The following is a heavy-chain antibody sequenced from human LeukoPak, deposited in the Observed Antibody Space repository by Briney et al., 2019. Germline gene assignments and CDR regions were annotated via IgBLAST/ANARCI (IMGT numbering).Heavy chain of an antibody. CDR2: IRLDGSNK. CDR3: AKESPYYYDSSDFFPPDY. Sequence: GGSLRLSCAASGFTFSSYGMHWVRQAPGKGLEWVAFIRLDGSNKYYADSVKGRFTISRDNSKNTLYLQMNSLRAEDTAVYYCAKESPYYYDSSDFFPPDYWGQGTLVTVSS. V-gene: IGHV3-30*02. CDR1: GFTFSSYG. J-gene: IGHJ4*02. D-gene: IGHD3-22*01.